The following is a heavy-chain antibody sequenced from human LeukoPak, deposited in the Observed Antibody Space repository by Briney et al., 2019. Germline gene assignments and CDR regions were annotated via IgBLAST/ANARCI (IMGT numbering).Heavy chain of an antibody. V-gene: IGHV4-59*08. D-gene: IGHD2/OR15-2a*01. CDR3: ARRRAVPGFYYFDY. Sequence: KASETLSLTCSVPGGSISNYYWTWIRQPPGKGLEWIGYIYYSGSTKYNDSLRSRVTTSVDTSKNQFSLRLSSLTAADTAVYYCARRRAVPGFYYFDYWGQGTLVTVSS. CDR1: GGSISNYY. J-gene: IGHJ4*02. CDR2: IYYSGST.